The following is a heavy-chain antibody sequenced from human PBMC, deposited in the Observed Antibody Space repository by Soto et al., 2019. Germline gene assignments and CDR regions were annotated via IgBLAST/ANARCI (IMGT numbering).Heavy chain of an antibody. CDR3: ARDLATYAFDI. CDR1: GTSIISYY. Sequence: PSETLSPTSHVSGTSIISYYSSWNRQPPGKGLEWIGYIYYSGSTNYNPSLKSRVTISVDTSKNQFSLKLSSVTAADTAVYYCARDLATYAFDIWGQGTMVTVSS. D-gene: IGHD5-12*01. V-gene: IGHV4-59*01. CDR2: IYYSGST. J-gene: IGHJ3*02.